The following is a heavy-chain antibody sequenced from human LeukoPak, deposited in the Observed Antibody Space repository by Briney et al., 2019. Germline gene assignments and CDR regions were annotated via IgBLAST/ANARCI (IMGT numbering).Heavy chain of an antibody. Sequence: ASVKVSCKASGYTFTSYGISWVRQAPGQGLEWMGWINPNSGGTNYAQKFQGRVTMTRDTSISTAYMELSRLRSDDTAVYYCARGDDILVPLRSWGQGTLVTVSS. CDR3: ARGDDILVPLRS. V-gene: IGHV1-2*02. D-gene: IGHD3-9*01. J-gene: IGHJ4*02. CDR1: GYTFTSYG. CDR2: INPNSGGT.